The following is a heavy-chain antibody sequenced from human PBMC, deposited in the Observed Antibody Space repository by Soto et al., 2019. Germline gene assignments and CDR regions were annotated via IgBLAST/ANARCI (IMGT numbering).Heavy chain of an antibody. J-gene: IGHJ6*02. Sequence: GGSLRLSCAASGFTFSSYWMHWVRQAPGKGLVWVSRINSDGSSTSYADSVKGRFTISRDNSKNTLYLQMNSLRAEDTAVYYCARERWFHYSSGWYDYYYAMDVWGQGTTVTVSS. CDR1: GFTFSSYW. D-gene: IGHD6-19*01. V-gene: IGHV3-74*01. CDR3: ARERWFHYSSGWYDYYYAMDV. CDR2: INSDGSST.